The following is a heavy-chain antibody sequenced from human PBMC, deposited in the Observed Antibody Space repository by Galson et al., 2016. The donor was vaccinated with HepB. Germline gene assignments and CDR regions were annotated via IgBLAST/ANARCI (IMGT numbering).Heavy chain of an antibody. CDR3: ARGLWFGELFPDY. CDR2: INHSGST. CDR1: GGSFSGYY. J-gene: IGHJ4*02. D-gene: IGHD3-10*01. V-gene: IGHV4-34*01. Sequence: LSLTCAVYGGSFSGYYWSWIRQPPGKGLEWIGEINHSGSTNYNPSLKSRVTVSVDTSKNQFSLKLSSVTAADTAVYYCARGLWFGELFPDYWGQGTLVTVSS.